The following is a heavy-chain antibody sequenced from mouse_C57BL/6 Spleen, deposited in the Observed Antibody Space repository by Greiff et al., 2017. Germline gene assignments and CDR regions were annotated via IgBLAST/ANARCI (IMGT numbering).Heavy chain of an antibody. Sequence: QVQLKQPGAELVKPGASVKLSCKASGYTFTSYWMHWVKQRPGRGLEWIGRIDPNSGGTKYNEKFKSKATLTVDKPSSTAYMQLSSLTSEDSAVFYCAREEIYYYGSSFHYAMDYWGQGTSVTVSS. J-gene: IGHJ4*01. V-gene: IGHV1-72*01. CDR2: IDPNSGGT. CDR1: GYTFTSYW. CDR3: AREEIYYYGSSFHYAMDY. D-gene: IGHD1-1*01.